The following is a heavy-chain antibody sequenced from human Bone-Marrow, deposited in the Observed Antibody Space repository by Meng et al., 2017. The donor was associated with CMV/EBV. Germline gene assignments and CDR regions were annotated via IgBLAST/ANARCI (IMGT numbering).Heavy chain of an antibody. J-gene: IGHJ4*02. CDR1: GFTFSSYA. CDR2: ISYDGSNK. D-gene: IGHD6-13*01. CDR3: ARDTGLAAAGTLILPSRLGLH. Sequence: GESLKISCAASGFTFSSYAMHWVRQAPGKGLEWVAVISYDGSNKYYADSVKGRFTISRDNSKNTLYLQMNSLRAEDTAVYYCARDTGLAAAGTLILPSRLGLHWGQGTLVTVSS. V-gene: IGHV3-30*04.